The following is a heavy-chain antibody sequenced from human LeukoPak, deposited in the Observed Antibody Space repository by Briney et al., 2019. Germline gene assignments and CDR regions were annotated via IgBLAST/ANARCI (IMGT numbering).Heavy chain of an antibody. D-gene: IGHD2-2*02. J-gene: IGHJ5*02. V-gene: IGHV1-3*01. CDR1: GYSFTNYA. CDR3: ARACPPLGYCSSTSCYNPYIRQYRFDP. Sequence: ASVKVSCKASGYSFTNYAMHWVRQAPGQRLEWMGWINAGNGNTKYSQKFQGRVTITRDTSASTAYMELSSLRSEDTAVYYCARACPPLGYCSSTSCYNPYIRQYRFDPWGQGTLVTVSS. CDR2: INAGNGNT.